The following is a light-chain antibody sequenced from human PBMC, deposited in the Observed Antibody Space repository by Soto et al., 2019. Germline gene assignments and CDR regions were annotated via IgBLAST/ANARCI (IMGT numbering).Light chain of an antibody. CDR1: SSDVGFYNY. Sequence: QSALTQPPSASGSPGQSVTISCTGTSSDVGFYNYVSWFQQHPGKAPKLTIYEVNKRPSGVPDRFSGSKSGNTASLTVSGLQAEDEADYYCSSYAGINNLIFGGGTKLTVL. CDR2: EVN. J-gene: IGLJ2*01. V-gene: IGLV2-8*01. CDR3: SSYAGINNLI.